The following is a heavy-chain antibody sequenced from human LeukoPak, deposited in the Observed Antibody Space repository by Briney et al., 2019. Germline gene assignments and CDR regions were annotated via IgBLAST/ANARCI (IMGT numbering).Heavy chain of an antibody. V-gene: IGHV3-74*01. D-gene: IGHD6-13*01. CDR3: AKEAYSSSWYFDY. J-gene: IGHJ4*02. CDR2: INSYGSST. Sequence: GGSLRLSCAASGFTFSSYWMHWVRQAPGKGLVWVSRINSYGSSTSYADSVKGRFTISRDNAKNTLYLQMNSLRAEDTAVYYCAKEAYSSSWYFDYWGQGTLVTVSS. CDR1: GFTFSSYW.